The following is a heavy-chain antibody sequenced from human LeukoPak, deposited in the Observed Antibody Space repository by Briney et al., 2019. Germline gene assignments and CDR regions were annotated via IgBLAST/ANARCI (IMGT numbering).Heavy chain of an antibody. CDR1: GFTFSSYG. CDR3: AKDPPICCSVGSGYSGFDY. V-gene: IGHV3-30*02. CDR2: IRYDGSNK. Sequence: GGSLRLSCAASGFTFSSYGMHWVRQAPGKWLEWVAFIRYDGSNKYYADSVKGRFTISRDNSKNTLYLQMNSLRAEDTAVYYCAKDPPICCSVGSGYSGFDYGGQGTLVTVSS. D-gene: IGHD2-15*01. J-gene: IGHJ4*02.